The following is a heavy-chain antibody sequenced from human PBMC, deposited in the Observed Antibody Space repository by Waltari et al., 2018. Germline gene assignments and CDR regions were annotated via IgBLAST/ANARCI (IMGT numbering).Heavy chain of an antibody. D-gene: IGHD1-7*01. J-gene: IGHJ4*02. CDR1: GGSISSGSYY. Sequence: QVQLQESGPGLVKPSQPLSLTCTVSGGSISSGSYYWSWIRQPAGKGLEWIGRIYTSGSTNYNPSLKSRVTISVDTSKNQFSLKLSSVTAADTAVYYCASRRWNSEYWGQGTLVTVSS. V-gene: IGHV4-61*02. CDR3: ASRRWNSEY. CDR2: IYTSGST.